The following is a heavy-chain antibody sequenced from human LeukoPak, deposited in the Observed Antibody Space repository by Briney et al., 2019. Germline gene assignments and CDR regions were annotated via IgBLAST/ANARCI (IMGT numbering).Heavy chain of an antibody. CDR1: GGSISSSSYY. CDR3: AREQVPYCSSTSCPVGNAFDI. Sequence: SETLSLTCTVSGGSISSSSYYWGWIRQPPGKGLEWIGSIYYSGSTYYNPSLKSRVTISVDTSKNQFSPKLSSVTAADTAVYYCAREQVPYCSSTSCPVGNAFDIWGQGTMVTVSS. J-gene: IGHJ3*02. V-gene: IGHV4-39*07. CDR2: IYYSGST. D-gene: IGHD2-2*01.